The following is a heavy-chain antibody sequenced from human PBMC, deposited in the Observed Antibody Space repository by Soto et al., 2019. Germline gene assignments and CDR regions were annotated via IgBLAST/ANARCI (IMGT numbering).Heavy chain of an antibody. J-gene: IGHJ5*02. Sequence: SVEVSCKASGGTFSSYAISWVRQAPGQGLEWMGGIIPIFGTANYAQKFQGRVTITADESTSTAYMELSSLRSEDTAVYYCARDQGSYDFWSGYYGNWFDPWGQGTLVTVSS. CDR2: IIPIFGTA. CDR3: ARDQGSYDFWSGYYGNWFDP. V-gene: IGHV1-69*13. D-gene: IGHD3-3*01. CDR1: GGTFSSYA.